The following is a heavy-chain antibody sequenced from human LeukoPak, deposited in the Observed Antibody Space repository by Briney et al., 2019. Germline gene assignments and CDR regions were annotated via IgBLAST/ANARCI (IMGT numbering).Heavy chain of an antibody. CDR3: ASSPYYDILTGTHGAFDI. CDR1: GLPYNSYA. Sequence: GGPLSLFCGLSGLPYNSYAMHCLRQATGKALEWVADISYDGSHIYYADSVKGRFTISRDNYKNTLYLQMNSLRAEDTAVYYCASSPYYDILTGTHGAFDIWGQGTMVTVSS. V-gene: IGHV3-30-3*01. D-gene: IGHD3-9*01. J-gene: IGHJ3*02. CDR2: ISYDGSHI.